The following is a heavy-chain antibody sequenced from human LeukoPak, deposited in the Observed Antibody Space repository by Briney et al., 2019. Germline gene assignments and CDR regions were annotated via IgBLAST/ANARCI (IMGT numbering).Heavy chain of an antibody. CDR1: GGSISRLY. CDR2: IFTSGST. CDR3: ARSYCSSTSCYDY. Sequence: SETLSLPCTVLGGSISRLYCSWIRPPAGKGLEWIGRIFTSGSTNYNPSLQSRVTMSVVTSKNQFSLKLSSVTAADTAVYYCARSYCSSTSCYDYWGQGTLVTVSS. D-gene: IGHD2-2*01. J-gene: IGHJ4*02. V-gene: IGHV4-4*07.